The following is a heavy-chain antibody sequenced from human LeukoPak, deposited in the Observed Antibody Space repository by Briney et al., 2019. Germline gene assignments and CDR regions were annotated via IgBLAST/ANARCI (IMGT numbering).Heavy chain of an antibody. D-gene: IGHD1-26*01. V-gene: IGHV1-2*02. J-gene: IGHJ4*02. CDR2: INPKSGDT. Sequence: GASVTVSCTASGYTFSDYYMQWVRQAPGQGLERMGWINPKSGDTKYAQKFQGRVTMTRDTSVSTAYMELSSLRSDDTAVFYCARGSPTGSSGKTAFDYWGQGTLVTVSS. CDR3: ARGSPTGSSGKTAFDY. CDR1: GYTFSDYY.